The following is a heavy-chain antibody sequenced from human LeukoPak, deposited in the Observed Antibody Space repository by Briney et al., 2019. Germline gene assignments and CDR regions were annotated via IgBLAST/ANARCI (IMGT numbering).Heavy chain of an antibody. J-gene: IGHJ6*03. CDR1: GGSISSSSYY. Sequence: PSETLSLTCTVSGGSISSSSYYWGWIRQPPGKGLEWIGSINYSGSTYYNPSLKSRVTISVDTSKNQFSLKLSSMTAADTAVYYCARRPQSYIDVWGKGTTVTVSS. CDR3: ARRPQSYIDV. CDR2: INYSGST. V-gene: IGHV4-39*01.